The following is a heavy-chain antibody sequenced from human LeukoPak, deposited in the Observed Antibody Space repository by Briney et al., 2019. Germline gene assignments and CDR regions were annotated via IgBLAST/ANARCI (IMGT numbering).Heavy chain of an antibody. CDR3: ARARPYCSGGSCYSYYYYGMDV. CDR1: GFTFSSYS. D-gene: IGHD2-15*01. J-gene: IGHJ6*02. CDR2: VSSSSRYI. Sequence: PGGSLRLSCAASGFTFSSYSMNCVRQAPEKGLEWVSSVSSSSRYIYYADSVKGRFTISRDNAKNALYLQMNSLRAEDTAVYYCARARPYCSGGSCYSYYYYGMDVWGQGTTVTVSS. V-gene: IGHV3-21*01.